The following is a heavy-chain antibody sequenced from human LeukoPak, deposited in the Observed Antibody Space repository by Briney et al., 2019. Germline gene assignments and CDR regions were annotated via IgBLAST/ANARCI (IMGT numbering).Heavy chain of an antibody. CDR1: GGSISSGGYS. CDR3: ARAGGCSSTSCYWGNDAFDI. CDR2: IYHSGST. J-gene: IGHJ3*02. Sequence: SETLSLTCAVSGGSISSGGYSWSWIRQPPGKGLEWIGYIYHSGSTYYNPSLKSRVTISVDRSKNQFSLKLSSVTAAGTAVYYCARAGGCSSTSCYWGNDAFDIWGQGTMVTVSS. D-gene: IGHD2-2*01. V-gene: IGHV4-30-2*01.